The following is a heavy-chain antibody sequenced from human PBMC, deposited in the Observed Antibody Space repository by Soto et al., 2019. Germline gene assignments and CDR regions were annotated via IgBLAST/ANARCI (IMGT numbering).Heavy chain of an antibody. V-gene: IGHV3-23*01. D-gene: IGHD6-19*01. CDR3: AKYRYSSGWHFDY. Sequence: GGSLRLSCAASGFAVSSKYMTWVRLAPGKGLEWVSAISGSGDSTYYADSVKGRFTISRDNSKNTLYLQINSLRAEDTAVYYCAKYRYSSGWHFDYWGQGTLVTVSS. J-gene: IGHJ4*02. CDR2: ISGSGDST. CDR1: GFAVSSKY.